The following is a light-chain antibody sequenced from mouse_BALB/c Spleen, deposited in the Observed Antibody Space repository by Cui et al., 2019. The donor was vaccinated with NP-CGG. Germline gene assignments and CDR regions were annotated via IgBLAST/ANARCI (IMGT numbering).Light chain of an antibody. CDR2: GTN. CDR3: ALWYSNHWV. J-gene: IGLJ1*01. CDR1: TGAVTTSNY. V-gene: IGLV1*01. Sequence: QAVVTPQSALTTSPAETLTLTCRSSTGAVTTSNYANWVQEKQDHLFTVLIGGTNNRAPGVPARFSGSLIGDKAALTITGAQTEDEAIYFCALWYSNHWVFGGGTKLTVL.